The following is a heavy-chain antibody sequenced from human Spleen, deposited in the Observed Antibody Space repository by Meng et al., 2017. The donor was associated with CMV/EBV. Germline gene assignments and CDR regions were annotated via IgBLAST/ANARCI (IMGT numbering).Heavy chain of an antibody. J-gene: IGHJ5*02. V-gene: IGHV3-48*03. CDR2: ISSSGSSI. CDR1: GLTLSNYE. D-gene: IGHD6-13*01. CDR3: ARDLQQLVGREFDP. Sequence: GESLKISCAASGLTLSNYEMNWVRQAPGKGLEWISYISSSGSSISYADSVKGRFTVSRDSAKNSLYLQMNSLRAEDTAVYYCARDLQQLVGREFDPWGQGTLVTVSS.